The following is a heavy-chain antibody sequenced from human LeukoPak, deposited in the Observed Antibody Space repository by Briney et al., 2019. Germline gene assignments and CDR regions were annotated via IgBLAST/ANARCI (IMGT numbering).Heavy chain of an antibody. CDR3: AREHSSSSVNWFDP. V-gene: IGHV4-39*07. J-gene: IGHJ5*02. CDR2: IYYSGST. Sequence: PSETLSLTCTVSGGSISSSSYYWGWIRQPPGKGLEWIGSIYYSGSTYYNPSLKSRVTISVDTSKNQFSLKLSSVTAADTAVYYCAREHSSSSVNWFDPWGQGTLVTVSS. D-gene: IGHD6-6*01. CDR1: GGSISSSSYY.